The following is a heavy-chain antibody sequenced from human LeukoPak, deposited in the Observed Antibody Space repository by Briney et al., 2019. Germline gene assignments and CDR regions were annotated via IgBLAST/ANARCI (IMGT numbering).Heavy chain of an antibody. D-gene: IGHD2/OR15-2a*01. Sequence: PGGSLRLSCAASGFTFDDYTMHWVRQAPGKGLEWVSLISWDGGSTYYADSVKGRFTISRDNSKNSLYLQMNSLRTEDTALYYCAKDRGLSVMWYVDYFDYWGQGTLVTVSS. CDR3: AKDRGLSVMWYVDYFDY. CDR2: ISWDGGST. V-gene: IGHV3-43*01. CDR1: GFTFDDYT. J-gene: IGHJ4*02.